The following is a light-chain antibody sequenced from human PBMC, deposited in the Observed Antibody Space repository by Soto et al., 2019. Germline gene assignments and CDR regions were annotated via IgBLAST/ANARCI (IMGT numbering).Light chain of an antibody. Sequence: EIVMTQSPATLSVSPGERATLSCRASQSVNSNLAWYRQKPGQAPRLLISDASTRAAGVPARFSGSGSGTGCTLTISSLQSEDSGIYYCQQYNFWPPLTFGGGTKVEIK. CDR3: QQYNFWPPLT. CDR1: QSVNSN. V-gene: IGKV3-15*01. CDR2: DAS. J-gene: IGKJ4*01.